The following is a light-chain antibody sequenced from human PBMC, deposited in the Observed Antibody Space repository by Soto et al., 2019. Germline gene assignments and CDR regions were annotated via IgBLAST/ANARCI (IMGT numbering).Light chain of an antibody. CDR3: AAWDDSLNAVV. V-gene: IGLV1-44*01. Sequence: QSVLTQPPSASGTPGQTVTITCSGTTSNIGGNTVNWYQHLPGTAPKLLIYSNTQRPSGVPDRFSVSKSGTSASLGISGLQSEDEADYYCAAWDDSLNAVVFGGGTQLTVL. J-gene: IGLJ2*01. CDR2: SNT. CDR1: TSNIGGNT.